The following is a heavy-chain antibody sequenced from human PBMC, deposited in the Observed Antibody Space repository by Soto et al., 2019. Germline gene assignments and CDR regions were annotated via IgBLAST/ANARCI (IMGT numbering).Heavy chain of an antibody. V-gene: IGHV3-23*01. J-gene: IGHJ4*02. Sequence: EVQLLESGGDLIQPGGSLRLSCAASGFTFNIYAMTWVRQAPGKGLEWVSAISRYGDFTYYADSVEGRFTISRDNSKNTLYLRMKSLRAEDTAVYYCAKDRYLDHDSRGYLFDNWGQGTLVTVSS. D-gene: IGHD3-22*01. CDR1: GFTFNIYA. CDR2: ISRYGDFT. CDR3: AKDRYLDHDSRGYLFDN.